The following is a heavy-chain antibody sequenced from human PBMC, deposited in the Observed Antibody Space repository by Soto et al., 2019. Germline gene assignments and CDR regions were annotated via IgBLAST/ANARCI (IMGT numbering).Heavy chain of an antibody. J-gene: IGHJ5*02. Sequence: GASVKVSCKASGYTFTSYGISWVRQAPGQGLEWMGWISAYNGNTNYAQKLQGRVTMTTDTSTSTAYMELRSLRSDDTAVYYCARSITMVRGVIIWTYNWSDPWGQGTLVTVSS. CDR1: GYTFTSYG. CDR3: ARSITMVRGVIIWTYNWSDP. CDR2: ISAYNGNT. D-gene: IGHD3-10*01. V-gene: IGHV1-18*01.